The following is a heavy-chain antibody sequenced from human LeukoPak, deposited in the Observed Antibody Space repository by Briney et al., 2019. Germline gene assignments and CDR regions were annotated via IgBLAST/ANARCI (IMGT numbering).Heavy chain of an antibody. Sequence: PGVSLRLSCAASGFTFSTYWMHWVRQAPGKGLVWVSRMNNDGSIRDYADSVKGRFTISRDNAKNTLYLQMNSLRVEDTAPYYCAKSVAIYFYYGLDVWGQGTTVTVSS. J-gene: IGHJ6*02. CDR1: GFTFSTYW. CDR3: AKSVAIYFYYGLDV. V-gene: IGHV3-74*01. D-gene: IGHD3-3*01. CDR2: MNNDGSIR.